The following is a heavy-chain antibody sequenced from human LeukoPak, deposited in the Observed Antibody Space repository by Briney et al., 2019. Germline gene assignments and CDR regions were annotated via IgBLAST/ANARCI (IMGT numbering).Heavy chain of an antibody. Sequence: ASVKVSCKASGYTFTRYDINWVRQATGQGLEWMGWMNPNSGNTGYAQKFQGRVTMTRNTSISTAYMELSSLRSEDTAVYYCARGQDIVVVPAASNYYYYYGMDVWGHGTTVTVSS. CDR3: ARGQDIVVVPAASNYYYYYGMDV. V-gene: IGHV1-8*01. CDR2: MNPNSGNT. CDR1: GYTFTRYD. D-gene: IGHD2-2*01. J-gene: IGHJ6*02.